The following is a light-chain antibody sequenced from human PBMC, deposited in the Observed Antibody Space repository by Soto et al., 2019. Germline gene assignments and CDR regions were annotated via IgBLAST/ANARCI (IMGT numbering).Light chain of an antibody. J-gene: IGLJ1*01. CDR1: KNDIGVYDF. V-gene: IGLV2-8*01. CDR3: KSYAGSNTYV. CDR2: EVV. Sequence: QSVLTQPPSASGSPGQSVTISCTGTKNDIGVYDFVSWYQHHPGKAPRLIIYEVVQRPSGVPDRFSGSKSGNTASLTVSRPQAADEADYFCKSYAGSNTYVFGSGTKVTVL.